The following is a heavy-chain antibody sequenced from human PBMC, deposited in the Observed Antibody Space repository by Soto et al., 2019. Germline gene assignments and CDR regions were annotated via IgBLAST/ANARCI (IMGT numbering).Heavy chain of an antibody. J-gene: IGHJ6*02. CDR3: ARGGQECSNSGCGYIYDGMDV. V-gene: IGHV1-18*01. Sequence: ASVKVSCKASGYTFSHYGIGWVRQAPGQGLEWMGWISAYNGNRHFAEGLRGRITMTTNTTTSTADMELRSLSSDDTAVYYCARGGQECSNSGCGYIYDGMDVWGQGTTVSVSS. D-gene: IGHD1-26*01. CDR2: ISAYNGNR. CDR1: GYTFSHYG.